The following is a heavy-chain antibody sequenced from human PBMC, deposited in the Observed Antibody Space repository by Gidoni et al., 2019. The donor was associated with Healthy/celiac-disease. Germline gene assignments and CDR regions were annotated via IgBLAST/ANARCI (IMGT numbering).Heavy chain of an antibody. Sequence: VQLVKSGGGLVKPGGSLGLSCAASGSTFSSYSMNWVRQAPGKGLEWVSSISSSSSYIYYADSVKGRFTISRDNAKNSLYLQMNSLRAEDTAVYYCASDGGWQQLVDPFDYWGQGTLVTVSS. D-gene: IGHD6-13*01. J-gene: IGHJ4*02. CDR1: GSTFSSYS. CDR2: ISSSSSYI. CDR3: ASDGGWQQLVDPFDY. V-gene: IGHV3-21*01.